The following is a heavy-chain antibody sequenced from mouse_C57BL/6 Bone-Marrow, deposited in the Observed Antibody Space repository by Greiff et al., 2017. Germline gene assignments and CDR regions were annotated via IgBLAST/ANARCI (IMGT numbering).Heavy chain of an antibody. V-gene: IGHV6-6*01. Sequence: EVKLVESGGGLVQPGGSMKLSCAASGFTFSDAWMDWVRQSPEKGLEWVAEIRNKANNHATYYAESVKGRFTISRDDSKSSVYLQMNSLRAEDTGIYYCTRPMVTTPYFDYWGQGTTLTVSS. CDR2: IRNKANNHAT. D-gene: IGHD2-2*01. CDR3: TRPMVTTPYFDY. CDR1: GFTFSDAW. J-gene: IGHJ2*01.